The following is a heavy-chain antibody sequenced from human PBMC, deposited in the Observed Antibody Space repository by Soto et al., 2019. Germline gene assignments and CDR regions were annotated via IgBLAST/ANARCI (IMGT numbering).Heavy chain of an antibody. CDR1: GFNFRTTA. CDR2: IVVGSGNT. Sequence: SVKVSCKASGFNFRTTAVQWVRQARGQRLEWIGWIVVGSGNTNYAQNFQERVTITRDMSTSTSYLDVSRLRSEDTAVYYCAADPYYYDSSDYYSFDQWGQGTLVTVSS. V-gene: IGHV1-58*01. D-gene: IGHD3-22*01. CDR3: AADPYYYDSSDYYSFDQ. J-gene: IGHJ4*02.